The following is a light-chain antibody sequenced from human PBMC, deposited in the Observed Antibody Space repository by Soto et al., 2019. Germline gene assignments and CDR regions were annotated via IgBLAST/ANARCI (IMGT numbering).Light chain of an antibody. CDR2: SNN. CDR1: YSNLKTNT. Sequence: QSVLTQPPSASGAPGQRVTISCSGSYSNLKTNTVNWYQQVPGTAPRLLIFSNNQRPSGVPDRFSGSKSGTSASLAISGLQSEDEADYYCAAWDDSLNGRLFGGGTQLTVL. CDR3: AAWDDSLNGRL. V-gene: IGLV1-44*01. J-gene: IGLJ7*01.